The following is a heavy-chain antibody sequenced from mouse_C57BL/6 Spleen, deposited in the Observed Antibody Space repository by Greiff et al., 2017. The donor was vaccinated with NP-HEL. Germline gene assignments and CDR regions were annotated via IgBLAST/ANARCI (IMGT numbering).Heavy chain of an antibody. CDR2: INPYNGGT. CDR3: ARSGSPYAMDY. V-gene: IGHV1-19*01. CDR1: GYTFTDYY. J-gene: IGHJ4*01. Sequence: EVQLQQSGPVLVKPGASVKMSCKASGYTFTDYYMNWVKQSHGKSLEWIGVINPYNGGTSYNQKFKGKATLTVDKSSSTAYMELNSLTSEDSAVYYCARSGSPYAMDYWGQGTSVTVSS. D-gene: IGHD4-1*01.